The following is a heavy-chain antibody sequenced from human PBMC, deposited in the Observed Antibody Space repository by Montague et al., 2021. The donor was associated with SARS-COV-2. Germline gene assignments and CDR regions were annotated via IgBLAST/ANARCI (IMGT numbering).Heavy chain of an antibody. J-gene: IGHJ6*02. Sequence: SLRLSCAAPGFTFSSYAMHWVRQAPGKGLEWVAVISYDGSNKYYADSVKGRFTISRDNSKNTLYLQMNSLRAEDTAVYYCARDLTYYYGMDVWGQGTTVTVSS. CDR2: ISYDGSNK. V-gene: IGHV3-30*04. CDR1: GFTFSSYA. CDR3: ARDLTYYYGMDV.